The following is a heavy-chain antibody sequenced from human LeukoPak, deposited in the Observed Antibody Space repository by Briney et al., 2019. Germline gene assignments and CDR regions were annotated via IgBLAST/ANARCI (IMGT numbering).Heavy chain of an antibody. D-gene: IGHD3-10*01. Sequence: GVSLRLSCAASGFTFSSIWMSWVRQAPGKGLEWLANIKHDGSETNYVDSVKGRFIISRDNAKNSLHLQMNSLRAEDTAVYYCAKNGGPHGLDVWGQGTTVTVSS. J-gene: IGHJ6*02. CDR1: GFTFSSIW. CDR3: AKNGGPHGLDV. CDR2: IKHDGSET. V-gene: IGHV3-7*02.